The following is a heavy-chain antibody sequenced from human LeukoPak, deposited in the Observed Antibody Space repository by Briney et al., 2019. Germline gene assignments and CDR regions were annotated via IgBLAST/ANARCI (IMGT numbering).Heavy chain of an antibody. Sequence: SETLSLTCAVYGGSFSGYYWSWIRQPPGKGLEWIGEINHSGSTNYNPSLKSRVTISVDKSKNQFSLKLSSVTGADTAVYYCATQGPGLWGLRFDYWGQGTLVTVSS. CDR1: GGSFSGYY. V-gene: IGHV4-34*01. J-gene: IGHJ4*02. CDR3: ATQGPGLWGLRFDY. D-gene: IGHD3-16*01. CDR2: INHSGST.